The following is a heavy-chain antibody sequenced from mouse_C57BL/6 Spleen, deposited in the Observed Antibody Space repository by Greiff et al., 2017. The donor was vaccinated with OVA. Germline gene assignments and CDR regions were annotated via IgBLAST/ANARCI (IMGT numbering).Heavy chain of an antibody. Sequence: EVKLMESGPGLAKPSQTLSLTCSVTGYSITSDYWNWIRKFPGNKLEYMGYISYSGSTYYNPSLKSRISITRDTSKNQYYLQLNAVTTEDTATYYCARSYGRSDWYFDVWGTGTTVTVSS. CDR2: ISYSGST. CDR1: GYSITSDY. V-gene: IGHV3-8*01. CDR3: ARSYGRSDWYFDV. D-gene: IGHD1-1*01. J-gene: IGHJ1*03.